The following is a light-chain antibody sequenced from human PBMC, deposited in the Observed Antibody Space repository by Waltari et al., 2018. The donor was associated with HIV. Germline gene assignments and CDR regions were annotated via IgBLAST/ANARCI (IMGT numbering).Light chain of an antibody. CDR1: SSNIGSNS. CDR2: RVT. J-gene: IGLJ2*01. CDR3: ATWDDSLNGVL. Sequence: SVLTQPPSASGTPGQKVTISCSGSSSNIGSNSVFWYQQLPGAAPKLLIYRVTQRPSGFPDRFSGSKSGTSASLAISGLRSEDEAVYSCATWDDSLNGVLFGGGTNLNVL. V-gene: IGLV1-47*01.